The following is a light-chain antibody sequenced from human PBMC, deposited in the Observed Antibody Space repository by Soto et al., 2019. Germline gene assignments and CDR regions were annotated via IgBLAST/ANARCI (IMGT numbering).Light chain of an antibody. CDR2: DAS. V-gene: IGKV1-33*01. CDR1: HNISNY. CDR3: QQYAP. Sequence: DIQMTQSPSSLAATVGDRVTITCQASHNISNYLNWYQQKPGKAPKLLIYDASILETGVPSRFSGSGSATDFTFIISSLQPEDIATDYCQQYAPFGGGTKVEIK. J-gene: IGKJ4*01.